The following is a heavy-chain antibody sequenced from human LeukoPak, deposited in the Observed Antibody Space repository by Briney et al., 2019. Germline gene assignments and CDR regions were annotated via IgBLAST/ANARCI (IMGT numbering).Heavy chain of an antibody. CDR2: IIPIFGTA. D-gene: IGHD3-3*01. CDR3: ARDGVRFLEWFPTDAFDI. Sequence: SVKVSCKASGGTFSSYAISWVRQAPGQGHEWMGGIIPIFGTANYAQKFQGRVTITADESTSTAYMELSSLRSEDTAVYYCARDGVRFLEWFPTDAFDIWGQGTMVTVSS. V-gene: IGHV1-69*13. CDR1: GGTFSSYA. J-gene: IGHJ3*02.